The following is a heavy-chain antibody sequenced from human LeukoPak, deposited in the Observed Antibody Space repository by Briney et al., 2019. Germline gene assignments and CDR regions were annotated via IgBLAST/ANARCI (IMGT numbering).Heavy chain of an antibody. CDR1: GFTFSSYW. Sequence: PGGSLRLSCAASGFTFSSYWMSWVRQAPGKGLEWVANIKQDGSEKYYVDSVKGRYTISRDNAKNSLYLQMNSLRAEDTAVYYCARAVTHYYDSSGSGGYWGQGTLVTVSS. D-gene: IGHD3-22*01. CDR2: IKQDGSEK. J-gene: IGHJ4*02. CDR3: ARAVTHYYDSSGSGGY. V-gene: IGHV3-7*01.